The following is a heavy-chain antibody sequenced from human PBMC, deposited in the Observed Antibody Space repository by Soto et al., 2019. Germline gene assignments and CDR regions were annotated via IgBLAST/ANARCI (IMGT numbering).Heavy chain of an antibody. J-gene: IGHJ4*02. CDR3: ARSGYGDNRFDL. CDR1: GYTFTSYY. D-gene: IGHD4-17*01. CDR2: INPSGGST. Sequence: ASVKVPCKASGYTFTSYYMHWLRQAPGQGLEWMGVINPSGGSTNYAQKFQGRVTMNRDTSTNTVYMELSRLRSEDTAVYYCARSGYGDNRFDLWGQATLVTVSS. V-gene: IGHV1-46*03.